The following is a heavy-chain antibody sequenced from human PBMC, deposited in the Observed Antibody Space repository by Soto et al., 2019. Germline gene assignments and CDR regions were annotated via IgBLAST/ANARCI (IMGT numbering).Heavy chain of an antibody. J-gene: IGHJ3*02. Sequence: TLSLTCAVSGGSITSGGHSWSWIRQPPGKGLEWIGYIYHSGTTFYSPSLKSRVTISVDRSKNQFSLKLSSVTAADTAVYYCARGANSGYDYRAFDIWGQGTLVTVSS. V-gene: IGHV4-30-2*01. CDR1: GGSITSGGHS. CDR3: ARGANSGYDYRAFDI. D-gene: IGHD5-12*01. CDR2: IYHSGTT.